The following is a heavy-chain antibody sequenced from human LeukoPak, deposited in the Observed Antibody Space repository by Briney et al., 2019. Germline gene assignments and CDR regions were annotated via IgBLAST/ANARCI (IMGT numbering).Heavy chain of an antibody. Sequence: QPGGSLRLSCAASAFTFSSYGMHSVRQAPGKGLEWVAFIRYGGSNKYYADSVKGRFTISRDNSKNTLYLQMNSLRAEDTAVYYCAKDLAVGVTGLGFDYWGQGTLVTVSS. CDR2: IRYGGSNK. J-gene: IGHJ4*02. V-gene: IGHV3-30*02. CDR1: AFTFSSYG. CDR3: AKDLAVGVTGLGFDY. D-gene: IGHD1-26*01.